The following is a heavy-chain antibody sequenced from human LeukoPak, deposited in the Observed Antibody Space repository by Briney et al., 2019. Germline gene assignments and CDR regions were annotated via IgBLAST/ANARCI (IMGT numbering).Heavy chain of an antibody. CDR1: GFTVSSNY. CDR3: AREGAYYDSSGYRSPDAFDI. J-gene: IGHJ3*02. Sequence: PGGSLRLSCAASGFTVSSNYMSWVRQAPGKGLEWVSVIYSGGSTYYADSVKGRFTISRDNSKNTLYLQMNSLRAEDTAVYYCAREGAYYDSSGYRSPDAFDIWGQGTMVTVSS. CDR2: IYSGGST. D-gene: IGHD3-22*01. V-gene: IGHV3-53*01.